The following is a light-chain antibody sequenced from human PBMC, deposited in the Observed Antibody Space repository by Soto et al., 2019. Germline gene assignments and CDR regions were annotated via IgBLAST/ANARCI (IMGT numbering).Light chain of an antibody. CDR2: DAS. J-gene: IGKJ3*01. CDR1: QSVSSY. CDR3: QQRSRWPFFP. V-gene: IGKV3-11*01. Sequence: EIVLTQSPATLSLSPGERATLSCRASQSVSSYVAWYQRRPGQAPRLLIYDASNRATGIPARFSGSGSGTDFTLTISSLEPEDFAVYYCQQRSRWPFFPFGPGTKVDIK.